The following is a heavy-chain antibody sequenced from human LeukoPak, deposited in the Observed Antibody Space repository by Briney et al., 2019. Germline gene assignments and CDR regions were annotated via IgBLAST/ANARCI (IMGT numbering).Heavy chain of an antibody. D-gene: IGHD3-10*01. Sequence: SETLSLTCTVSGDSISGNHYWNWIRQPAGKGLEWIGRIFTSGNSNYNPSLTSRVTISLDTSKDQFSLRLSSVTAADTAFYYCARESATSGSTDWGQGTLVTVSS. CDR3: ARESATSGSTD. V-gene: IGHV4-61*02. J-gene: IGHJ4*02. CDR2: IFTSGNS. CDR1: GDSISGNHY.